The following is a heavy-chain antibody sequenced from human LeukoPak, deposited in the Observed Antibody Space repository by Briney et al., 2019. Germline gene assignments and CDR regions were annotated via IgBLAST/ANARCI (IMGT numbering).Heavy chain of an antibody. J-gene: IGHJ4*02. CDR2: ISAYNGNT. CDR1: GYTFTSYG. CDR3: ARIYCSSTSCYGHLFDY. D-gene: IGHD2-2*01. Sequence: ASAKVSCKASGYTFTSYGISLVRQAPGQGLEWMGWISAYNGNTNYAQKLQGRVTMTTDTSTSTAYMELRSLRSDDTAVYYCARIYCSSTSCYGHLFDYWGQGTLVTVSS. V-gene: IGHV1-18*01.